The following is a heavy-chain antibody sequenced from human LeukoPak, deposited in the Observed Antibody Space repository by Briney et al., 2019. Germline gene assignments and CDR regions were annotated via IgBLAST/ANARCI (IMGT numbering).Heavy chain of an antibody. Sequence: GGSLRLSCAASGFTFSSYAMSWVRQAPGKGLEWVSAISGSGGSTYYADSVKGRFTISRDNSKITLYLQMNSLRAEDTAVYYCADSSWYEIYYFDYWGQGTLVTVSS. CDR3: ADSSWYEIYYFDY. V-gene: IGHV3-23*01. CDR1: GFTFSSYA. CDR2: ISGSGGST. J-gene: IGHJ4*02. D-gene: IGHD6-13*01.